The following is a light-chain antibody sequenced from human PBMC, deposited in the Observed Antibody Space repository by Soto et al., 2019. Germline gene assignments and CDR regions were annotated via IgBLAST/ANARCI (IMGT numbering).Light chain of an antibody. CDR2: EVN. CDR1: SSDVGAYNY. Sequence: QSALTQPPSASGSPGQSVTISCTGTSSDVGAYNYVSWYQQYPGKAPKLMIYEVNKRASGVPDRFSGSKSGKTASLTISGLQFGDEADYYCTSYAGSNIWVFGGGTKLTVL. J-gene: IGLJ3*02. CDR3: TSYAGSNIWV. V-gene: IGLV2-8*01.